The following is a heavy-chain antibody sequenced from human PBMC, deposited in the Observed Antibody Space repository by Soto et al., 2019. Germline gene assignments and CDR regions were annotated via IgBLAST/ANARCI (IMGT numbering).Heavy chain of an antibody. CDR1: GFTFSSYA. CDR3: ARGVVPLYYYYGLDV. J-gene: IGHJ6*02. V-gene: IGHV3-30-3*01. Sequence: GGSLRLSCAASGFTFSSYAMHWVRQAPGKGLEWVAVISYDGSDKYYADSVKGRFTISRDNSKNTLYLQMSSLRAEDTAVYYCARGVVPLYYYYGLDVWGQGTTVTVSS. D-gene: IGHD2-15*01. CDR2: ISYDGSDK.